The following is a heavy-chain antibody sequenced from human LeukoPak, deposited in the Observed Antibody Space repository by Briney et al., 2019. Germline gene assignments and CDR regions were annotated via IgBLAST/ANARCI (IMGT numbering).Heavy chain of an antibody. V-gene: IGHV3-23*01. CDR3: AKDQYPVRRYYFDY. CDR2: ISGSGGST. J-gene: IGHJ4*02. D-gene: IGHD4-11*01. Sequence: PGKSLRLSCAASGFTFSSYAMSWVRQAPGKGLEWVSAISGSGGSTYYADSVKGRFTISRDNSKNTLYLQMNSLRAEDTAVYYCAKDQYPVRRYYFDYWGQGTLVTVSS. CDR1: GFTFSSYA.